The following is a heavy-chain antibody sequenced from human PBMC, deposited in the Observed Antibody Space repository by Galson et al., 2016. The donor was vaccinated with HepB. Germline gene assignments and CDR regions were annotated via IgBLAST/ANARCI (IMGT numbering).Heavy chain of an antibody. Sequence: SLRLSCAASGFIFSTYAMHWVRQAPGKGLEWVAIISYDGSNQQYTDSVKGRFTISRDNSNNTLFLQMDSLSRDDTAIYYCAREGGQVATSFDHWGQGTLVTVSS. D-gene: IGHD5-12*01. CDR2: ISYDGSNQ. CDR3: AREGGQVATSFDH. J-gene: IGHJ4*02. CDR1: GFIFSTYA. V-gene: IGHV3-30*04.